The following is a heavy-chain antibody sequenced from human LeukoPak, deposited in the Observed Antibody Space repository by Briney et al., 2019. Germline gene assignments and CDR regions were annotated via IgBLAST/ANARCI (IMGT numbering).Heavy chain of an antibody. D-gene: IGHD6-19*01. CDR3: ARDHYSSGWYLTARYGMDV. CDR2: ISYDGSNK. Sequence: GGSLRLSCAASGFTFSSYAMHWVRQAPGKGLELVAVISYDGSNKYYADSVKGRFTISRDNSKNTLYLQMNSLRAEDTAVYYCARDHYSSGWYLTARYGMDVWGQGTTVTVSS. J-gene: IGHJ6*02. CDR1: GFTFSSYA. V-gene: IGHV3-30-3*01.